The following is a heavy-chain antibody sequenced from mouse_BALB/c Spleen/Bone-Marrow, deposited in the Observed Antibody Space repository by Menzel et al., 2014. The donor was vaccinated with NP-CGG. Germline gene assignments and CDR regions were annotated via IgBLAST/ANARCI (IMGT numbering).Heavy chain of an antibody. CDR2: IHPNSGNT. CDR3: AREKIYGNYLWYFDV. Sequence: VQLVESGSVLVRPGASVKLSCKASGYTFTSSWMHWAKQRPGQGLEWIGEIHPNSGNTNHNEKFKGKATLTVDTSSSTAYVDLSSLTSEDSAVYYCAREKIYGNYLWYFDVWGAGTTVTVSS. J-gene: IGHJ1*01. CDR1: GYTFTSSW. D-gene: IGHD2-1*01. V-gene: IGHV1S130*01.